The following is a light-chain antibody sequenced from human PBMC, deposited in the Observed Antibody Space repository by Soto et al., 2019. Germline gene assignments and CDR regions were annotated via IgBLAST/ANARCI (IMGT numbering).Light chain of an antibody. CDR1: QSISTY. V-gene: IGKV1-39*01. J-gene: IGKJ1*01. CDR2: AAS. CDR3: QQNYSTPQWT. Sequence: DIQMTQSPSTLSGSVGDRSTITCRASQSISTYLNWYQQKAGLAPKLLIYAASSLQSGVPSRFSGSGSGTDFTLTISSLQPEDFATYYCQQNYSTPQWTFGQGTKVDIK.